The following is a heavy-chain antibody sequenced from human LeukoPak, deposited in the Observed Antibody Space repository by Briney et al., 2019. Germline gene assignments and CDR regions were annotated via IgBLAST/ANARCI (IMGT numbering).Heavy chain of an antibody. CDR3: ARANYDFWSGYSTDNWFDP. V-gene: IGHV3-30*04. Sequence: PGGSLRLSCAASGFTFSSYAMHWVRQAPGKGLEWVAVTSYDGSNKYYADSVKGRFTISRDNSKNTLYLQMNSLRAEDTAVYYCARANYDFWSGYSTDNWFDPWGQGTLVTVSS. CDR1: GFTFSSYA. J-gene: IGHJ5*02. D-gene: IGHD3-3*01. CDR2: TSYDGSNK.